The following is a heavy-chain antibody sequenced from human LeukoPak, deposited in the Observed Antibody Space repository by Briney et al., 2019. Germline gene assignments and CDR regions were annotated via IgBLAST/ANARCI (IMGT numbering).Heavy chain of an antibody. CDR3: AKNGDRGAYCSGGSCYPYYYYYMDV. J-gene: IGHJ6*03. D-gene: IGHD2-15*01. CDR1: GFTFSSYE. Sequence: GGSLRLSCAASGFTFSSYEMNWVRQAPGRGLEWVSYISSSGSTIYYADSLKGRFTISGDNAKKSLYPQMNSLSAEDTAVYYCAKNGDRGAYCSGGSCYPYYYYYMDVWGKGTTVTISS. V-gene: IGHV3-48*03. CDR2: ISSSGSTI.